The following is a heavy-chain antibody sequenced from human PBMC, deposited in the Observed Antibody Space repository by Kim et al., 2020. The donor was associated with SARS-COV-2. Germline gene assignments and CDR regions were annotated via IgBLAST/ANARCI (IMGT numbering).Heavy chain of an antibody. CDR2: IWYDGSNK. CDR3: ARAFGSGPGVFDY. D-gene: IGHD3-10*01. CDR1: GFTFSSYG. Sequence: GGSLRLSCAASGFTFSSYGMHWVRQAPGKGLEWVAVIWYDGSNKYYADSVKGRFTISRDNSKNTLYLQMNSLRAEDTAVYYCARAFGSGPGVFDYWGQGTLVTVSS. J-gene: IGHJ4*02. V-gene: IGHV3-33*01.